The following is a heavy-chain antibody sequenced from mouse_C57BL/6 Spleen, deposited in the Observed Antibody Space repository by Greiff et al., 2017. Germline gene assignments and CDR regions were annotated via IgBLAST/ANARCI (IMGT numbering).Heavy chain of an antibody. V-gene: IGHV5-16*01. Sequence: EVKLVESEGGLVQPGSSMKLSCTASGFTFSDYYMPWVRQVPEKGLEWVANINYDGSSTYYLDSLKSRFSISRDNAKNILYLQMSSLKSEDTATYYCAREGRYRGMDYWGQGTSVTVSS. D-gene: IGHD2-14*01. CDR1: GFTFSDYY. J-gene: IGHJ4*01. CDR2: INYDGSST. CDR3: AREGRYRGMDY.